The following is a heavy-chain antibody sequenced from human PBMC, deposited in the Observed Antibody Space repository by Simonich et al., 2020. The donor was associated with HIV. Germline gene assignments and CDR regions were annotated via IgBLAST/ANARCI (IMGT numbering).Heavy chain of an antibody. Sequence: QVQLVESGGGVVQPGRSLRLSCAASGFTFSSYAMHWVRQAPGKGLEWVAVNSYDGSNKYYADSVKGRFTISRDNSQHTLYLQMNSLRAEDTAVYYCASGGSISSVWADDYWGQGTLVTVSS. D-gene: IGHD3-16*01. J-gene: IGHJ4*02. V-gene: IGHV3-30*07. CDR2: NSYDGSNK. CDR1: GFTFSSYA. CDR3: ASGGSISSVWADDY.